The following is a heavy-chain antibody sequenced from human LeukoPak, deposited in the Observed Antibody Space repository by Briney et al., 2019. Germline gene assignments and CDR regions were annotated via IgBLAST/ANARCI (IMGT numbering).Heavy chain of an antibody. D-gene: IGHD1-26*01. CDR2: ISSSSSYI. Sequence: GGSLRLSCAASGFTVSSNYMNWVRQAPGKGLEWVSSISSSSSYIYYADSVKGRFTISRDNAKNSLYLQMNSLRAEDTAVYYCARDAGGGSYYFDYWGQGTLVTVSS. CDR3: ARDAGGGSYYFDY. J-gene: IGHJ4*02. CDR1: GFTVSSNY. V-gene: IGHV3-21*01.